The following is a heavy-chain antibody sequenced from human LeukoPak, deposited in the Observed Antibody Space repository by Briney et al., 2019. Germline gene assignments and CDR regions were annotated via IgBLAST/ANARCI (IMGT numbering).Heavy chain of an antibody. D-gene: IGHD2-2*01. V-gene: IGHV1-8*03. CDR1: GYTFTSYD. J-gene: IGHJ3*02. CDR3: ARDRCNGTSCSGRVAFDI. Sequence: ASVKVSCKASGYTFTSYDINWVRQATGQGLEWMGWMNPNSGNTGYAQKFQGRVTITRNTSISTAYMELSSLRSEDTAVYYCARDRCNGTSCSGRVAFDIWGQGTMVTVSS. CDR2: MNPNSGNT.